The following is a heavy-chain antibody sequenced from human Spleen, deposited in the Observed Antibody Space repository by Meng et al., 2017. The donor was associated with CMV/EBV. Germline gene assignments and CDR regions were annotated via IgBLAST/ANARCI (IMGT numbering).Heavy chain of an antibody. CDR2: INSDGSST. CDR1: GFTFSTYW. D-gene: IGHD2-8*01. V-gene: IGHV3-74*01. CDR3: ARDQSEYCTNGGCYPTHFDY. J-gene: IGHJ4*02. Sequence: LSLTCAASGFTFSTYWMHWVRQAPGKGLVWVSRINSDGSSTSYADSVKGRFTTSRDNAKNTLYLQMSSLRAEDTAVYYCARDQSEYCTNGGCYPTHFDYWGQGTLVTVSS.